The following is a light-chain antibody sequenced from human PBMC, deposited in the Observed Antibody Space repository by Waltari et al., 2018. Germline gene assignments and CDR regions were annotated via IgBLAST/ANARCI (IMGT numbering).Light chain of an antibody. Sequence: QSVLSQPPSASGTPGQRVTISCAGRASNIGGNVVNWYQPVPGKAPKLLIYRNDRGPPGVPDRFSGSKSGTSASLAISGLQSEDEADYYCATWDESPSGHWVFGGGTKVTVL. V-gene: IGLV1-44*01. CDR1: ASNIGGNV. J-gene: IGLJ3*02. CDR3: ATWDESPSGHWV. CDR2: RND.